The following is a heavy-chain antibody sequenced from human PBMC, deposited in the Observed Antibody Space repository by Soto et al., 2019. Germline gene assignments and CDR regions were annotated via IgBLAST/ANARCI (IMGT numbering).Heavy chain of an antibody. D-gene: IGHD6-13*01. CDR3: AKEAAAAGPPLDY. CDR1: GVTFSSYG. J-gene: IGHJ4*02. Sequence: LRLSCEGSGVTFSSYGMHWDRQAPGKGLEWVAVISYDGSNKYYADSVKGRFTISRDNSKNTLYLQMNSLRAEDTAVYYCAKEAAAAGPPLDYWGQGTLVTVSS. V-gene: IGHV3-30*18. CDR2: ISYDGSNK.